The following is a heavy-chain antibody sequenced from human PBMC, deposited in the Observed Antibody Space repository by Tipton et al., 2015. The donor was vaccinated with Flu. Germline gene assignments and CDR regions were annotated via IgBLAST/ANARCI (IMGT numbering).Heavy chain of an antibody. CDR3: ARNYDSSGYNYEVGAFDI. Sequence: SLRLSCAASGFTFDYYGMHWVRQAPGRGLQWVAFMWSDGGNEKYADSVKGRFAISRDNAKNTLSLQMNSLRAEDTAVYYCARNYDSSGYNYEVGAFDIWGLGTTVIVSP. V-gene: IGHV3-33*01. CDR1: GFTFDYYG. CDR2: MWSDGGNE. D-gene: IGHD3-22*01. J-gene: IGHJ3*02.